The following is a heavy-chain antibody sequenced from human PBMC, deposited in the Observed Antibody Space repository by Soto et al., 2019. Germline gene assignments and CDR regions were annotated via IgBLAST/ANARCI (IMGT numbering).Heavy chain of an antibody. D-gene: IGHD3-10*01. V-gene: IGHV1-69*13. CDR2: IIPIFGTA. CDR3: ARVRGAASPAALLDAFDI. Sequence: ASVKVSCKXSGGTFSSYAISWVRQAPGQGLEWMGGIIPIFGTANYAQKFQGRVTITADESTSTAYMELSSLRSEDTAVYYCARVRGAASPAALLDAFDIWGQGTMVTVS. J-gene: IGHJ3*02. CDR1: GGTFSSYA.